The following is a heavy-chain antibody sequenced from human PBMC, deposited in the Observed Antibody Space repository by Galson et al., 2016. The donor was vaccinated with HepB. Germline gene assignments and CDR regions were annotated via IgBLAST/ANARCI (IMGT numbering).Heavy chain of an antibody. D-gene: IGHD6-19*01. CDR3: ARTKYSSGWPPIYYFDY. Sequence: PALVKPTQTLTLTCTFSGFSLSTSGMRVSWIRQPPGKALEWLARIDWDDDKFYSTSLQTRLTISKDTSKNQVVLTMTNMDPVDTATYYCARTKYSSGWPPIYYFDYWGQGTLVTVSS. J-gene: IGHJ4*02. CDR2: IDWDDDK. CDR1: GFSLSTSGMR. V-gene: IGHV2-70*04.